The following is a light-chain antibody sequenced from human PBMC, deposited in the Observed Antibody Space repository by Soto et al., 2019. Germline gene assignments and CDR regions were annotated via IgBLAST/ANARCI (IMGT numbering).Light chain of an antibody. J-gene: IGLJ1*01. Sequence: SAMTQPASVSGSPGQSITISCTGTSSDVGGYNYVSWYQQHPGKAPKLMIYEVSNRPSGVPDRFSGSKSGNTASLSISGLQAEDEADYYCCSHSASYTFVFGTGTKVTVL. V-gene: IGLV2-11*01. CDR3: CSHSASYTFV. CDR2: EVS. CDR1: SSDVGGYNY.